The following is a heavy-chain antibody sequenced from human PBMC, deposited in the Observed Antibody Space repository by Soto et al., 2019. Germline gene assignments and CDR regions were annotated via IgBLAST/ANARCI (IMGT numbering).Heavy chain of an antibody. CDR1: GFTFSSYG. D-gene: IGHD3-9*01. CDR3: ARDLTNYDILTGNYYYYGMDV. Sequence: GGSLRLSCAASGFTFSSYGMHWVRQAPGKGLEWVAAIWYDGSNKYYADSVKGRFTISRDNSKNTLYLQMNSLRAEDTAVYYCARDLTNYDILTGNYYYYGMDVWGQGTTVTVSS. J-gene: IGHJ6*02. CDR2: IWYDGSNK. V-gene: IGHV3-33*01.